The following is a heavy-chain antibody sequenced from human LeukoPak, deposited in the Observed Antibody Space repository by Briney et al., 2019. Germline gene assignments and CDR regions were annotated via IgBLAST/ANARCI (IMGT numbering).Heavy chain of an antibody. V-gene: IGHV3-74*01. CDR1: GFTFSSYW. J-gene: IGHJ4*02. D-gene: IGHD1-26*01. CDR3: ARDKIVGPTTLDY. Sequence: GGSLRLSCAASGFTFSSYWMHWVRQAPGKGLVWVSNINSDGSTTTYADSVKGRFTISRDNAENTLYLQMNSLRADDTAVYYCARDKIVGPTTLDYWGQGTLVTVSS. CDR2: INSDGSTT.